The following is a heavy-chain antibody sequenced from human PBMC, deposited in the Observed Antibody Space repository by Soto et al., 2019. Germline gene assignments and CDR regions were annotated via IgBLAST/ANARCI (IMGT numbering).Heavy chain of an antibody. Sequence: EVQLVESGGGLVQPGGSLRLSCAASGFGFNIYSMNWIRQAPGKGLEWSAYMTSDTKTIKYGDSVKGRFTISRDNDNNVVYLQMNSLRDEDTAVYYCARSVEGHFDYWGQGTVVTVSA. CDR2: MTSDTKTI. CDR3: ARSVEGHFDY. D-gene: IGHD6-19*01. CDR1: GFGFNIYS. V-gene: IGHV3-48*02. J-gene: IGHJ4*02.